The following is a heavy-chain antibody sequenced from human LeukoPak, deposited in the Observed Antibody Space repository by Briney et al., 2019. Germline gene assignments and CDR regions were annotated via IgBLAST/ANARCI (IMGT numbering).Heavy chain of an antibody. CDR3: ARYSDSFGLDC. Sequence: GGSLRLSCAASGFTFSSYGMHWVRQAPGKGLEWVAVIWYDGSDECYADSVKGRFTISRDNSKNTLYLQMNSLGAEDTAVYYCARYSDSFGLDCWGQGTLVTVAS. CDR2: IWYDGSDE. D-gene: IGHD6-13*01. J-gene: IGHJ4*02. V-gene: IGHV3-33*01. CDR1: GFTFSSYG.